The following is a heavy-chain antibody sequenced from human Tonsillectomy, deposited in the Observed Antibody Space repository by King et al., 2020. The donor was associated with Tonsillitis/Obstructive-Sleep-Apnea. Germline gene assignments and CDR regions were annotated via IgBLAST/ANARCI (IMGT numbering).Heavy chain of an antibody. CDR2: IIPIFGTA. D-gene: IGHD2-15*01. Sequence: QLVQSGAEVKKPGSSVKVSCKASGGTFSSYAISWVRQAPGQGLEWMGGIIPIFGTANYAQKFQGRVTITADESTSTASMEVSSLRPEDTAVYYCARYCSGGTCDYDYMDVWGKGTTVTVSS. CDR3: ARYCSGGTCDYDYMDV. J-gene: IGHJ6*03. V-gene: IGHV1-69*01. CDR1: GGTFSSYA.